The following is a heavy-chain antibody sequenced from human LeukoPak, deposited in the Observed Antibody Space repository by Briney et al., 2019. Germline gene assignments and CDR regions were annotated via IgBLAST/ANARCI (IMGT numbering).Heavy chain of an antibody. D-gene: IGHD1-26*01. J-gene: IGHJ6*03. CDR3: AKEGEDGGSYYGDYYYYYYMDV. Sequence: PGGSLRLSCAASGFTFSSYEMNWVRQAPGKGLEWVSYISSSGSTIYYADSVKGRFTISRDNAKNSLYLQMNSLRAEDTAVYYCAKEGEDGGSYYGDYYYYYYMDVWGKGTTVTVSS. V-gene: IGHV3-48*03. CDR1: GFTFSSYE. CDR2: ISSSGSTI.